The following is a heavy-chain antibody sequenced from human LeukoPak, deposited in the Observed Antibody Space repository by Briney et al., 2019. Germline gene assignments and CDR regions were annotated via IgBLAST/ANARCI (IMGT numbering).Heavy chain of an antibody. CDR3: ARDLSATRYFDY. V-gene: IGHV3-30-3*01. CDR2: ISYDGSNK. D-gene: IGHD3-16*02. Sequence: PGGSLRLSCAASGFTVSSNYMSWVRQAPGKGLEWVAVISYDGSNKYYADSVKGRFTISRDNSKNTLYLQMNSLRAEDTAVYYCARDLSATRYFDYWGQGTLVTVSS. CDR1: GFTVSSNY. J-gene: IGHJ4*02.